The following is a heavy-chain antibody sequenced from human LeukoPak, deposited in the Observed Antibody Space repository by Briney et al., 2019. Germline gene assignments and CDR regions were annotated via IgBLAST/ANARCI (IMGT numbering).Heavy chain of an antibody. Sequence: SETLSLTCTVSGGSISSSSYYWGWIRQPPGKGLEWIGSIYYSGSTYHNPSLKSRVTISVDTSKNQFSLKLSSVTAADTAVYYCAGTYYYDSSGYSGTYHAFDIWGQGTMVTVSS. D-gene: IGHD3-22*01. CDR3: AGTYYYDSSGYSGTYHAFDI. CDR2: IYYSGST. J-gene: IGHJ3*02. CDR1: GGSISSSSYY. V-gene: IGHV4-39*01.